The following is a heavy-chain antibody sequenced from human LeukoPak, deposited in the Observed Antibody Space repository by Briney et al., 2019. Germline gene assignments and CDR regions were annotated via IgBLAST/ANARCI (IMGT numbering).Heavy chain of an antibody. CDR3: ARDRSYGDYDKWFDP. Sequence: GGSLRLSCAASGFTFSSYAMHWVRQAPGKGREWVAVISYDGSNKYYADSVKGRFTISRDNSKNTLYLQMNSLRAEDTAVYYCARDRSYGDYDKWFDPWGQGTLVTVSS. V-gene: IGHV3-30-3*01. J-gene: IGHJ5*02. CDR1: GFTFSSYA. D-gene: IGHD4-17*01. CDR2: ISYDGSNK.